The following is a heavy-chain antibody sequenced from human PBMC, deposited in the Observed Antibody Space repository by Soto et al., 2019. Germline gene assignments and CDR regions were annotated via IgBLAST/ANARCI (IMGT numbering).Heavy chain of an antibody. D-gene: IGHD1-26*01. V-gene: IGHV3-53*01. CDR3: ARLLSGIVGFGRAFDI. CDR2: IYSGGST. CDR1: GFTVSSNY. Sequence: EVQLVESGGGLIQPGGSLRLSCAASGFTVSSNYMSWVRQAPGKGLEWVSVIYSGGSTYYADSVKGRFTISRDNSNNTLYLQMNSLRAEDTAVYYCARLLSGIVGFGRAFDIWGQGTMVTVSS. J-gene: IGHJ3*02.